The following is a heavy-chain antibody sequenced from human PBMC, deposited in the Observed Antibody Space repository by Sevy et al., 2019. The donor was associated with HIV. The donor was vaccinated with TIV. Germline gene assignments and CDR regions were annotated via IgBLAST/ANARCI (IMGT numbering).Heavy chain of an antibody. D-gene: IGHD2-15*01. CDR3: AKSPPRCSGGTCSFDY. CDR2: ISGSGGST. V-gene: IGHV3-23*01. J-gene: IGHJ4*02. CDR1: GFTVSRYA. Sequence: GGSLRLSCAASGFTVSRYAMSWVRQAPGKGLEWVSAISGSGGSTYYADSVKGRFTISRDNSKNTLYLQMNSLRAEDTAVYYCAKSPPRCSGGTCSFDYWGQGTLVTVSS.